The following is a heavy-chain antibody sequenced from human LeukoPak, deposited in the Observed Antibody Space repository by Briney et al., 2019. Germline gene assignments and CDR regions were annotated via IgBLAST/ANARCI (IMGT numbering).Heavy chain of an antibody. Sequence: PSETLSLTCAVSGASISSGYWWSWVRQPPGKGLEWIGEIYHSGSTNHNPSLKSRVTISVDKSKSQFSLNLSSVTAADTAVYYCARDDTGVIRGIRFHYWGQGTLVTVSS. CDR1: GASISSGYW. CDR2: IYHSGST. J-gene: IGHJ4*02. CDR3: ARDDTGVIRGIRFHY. V-gene: IGHV4-4*02. D-gene: IGHD3-10*01.